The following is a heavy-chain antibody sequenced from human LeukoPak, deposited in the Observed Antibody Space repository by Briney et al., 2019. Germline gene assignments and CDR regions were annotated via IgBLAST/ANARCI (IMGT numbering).Heavy chain of an antibody. J-gene: IGHJ4*02. CDR3: AREDFYDSGSNDY. CDR2: INPNSGIT. D-gene: IGHD3-22*01. V-gene: IGHV1-8*03. Sequence: GASVKVSCKASGYTFTGYYMHWARQAPGQGLEWMGWINPNSGITAYAQKFQGRVTITRNTSISTAYMELSSLRSEDTAVYYCAREDFYDSGSNDYWGQGTLVTVSS. CDR1: GYTFTGYY.